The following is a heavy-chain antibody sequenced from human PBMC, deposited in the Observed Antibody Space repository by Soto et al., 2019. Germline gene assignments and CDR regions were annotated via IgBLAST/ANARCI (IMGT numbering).Heavy chain of an antibody. CDR2: ISGSDGST. Sequence: GGSLRLSCAASGFTFSTYAMNWVRQVPGKGLEWVSGISGSDGSTYYADSVKGRFTISRDNSKNTLFLQMNSLRAEDTAIYYCARDRFSTIAAAGALDYWGQGTLVTVSS. V-gene: IGHV3-23*01. J-gene: IGHJ4*02. CDR3: ARDRFSTIAAAGALDY. CDR1: GFTFSTYA. D-gene: IGHD6-13*01.